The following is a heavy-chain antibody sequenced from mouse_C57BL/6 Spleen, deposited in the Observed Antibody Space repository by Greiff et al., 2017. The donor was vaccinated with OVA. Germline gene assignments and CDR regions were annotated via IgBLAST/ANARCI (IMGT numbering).Heavy chain of an antibody. D-gene: IGHD1-1*01. CDR1: GFTFSSYG. CDR3: ARQAVVATRNAMDY. CDR2: FSSGGSYT. J-gene: IGHJ4*01. V-gene: IGHV5-6*01. Sequence: EVMLVESGGDLVKPGGSLKLSCAASGFTFSSYGMSWVRQTPDKRLVWVATFSSGGSYTSYPDSVKGRFPISRDNAKNTLYLQMSKLKSEDTDMYYCARQAVVATRNAMDYWGQGTSVTVSS.